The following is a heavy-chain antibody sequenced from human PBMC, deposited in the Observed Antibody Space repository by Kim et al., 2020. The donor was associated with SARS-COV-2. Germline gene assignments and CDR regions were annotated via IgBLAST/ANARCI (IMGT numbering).Heavy chain of an antibody. J-gene: IGHJ1*01. Sequence: SETLSLTCTVSGGSISSSSYYWGWIRQPPGKGLEWIGSIYYSGSTYYNPSLKSRVTISVDTSKNQFSLKLSSVTAADTAVYYCARELGGRDGYNLTRWGQGTLVTVSS. CDR2: IYYSGST. V-gene: IGHV4-39*07. D-gene: IGHD5-12*01. CDR1: GGSISSSSYY. CDR3: ARELGGRDGYNLTR.